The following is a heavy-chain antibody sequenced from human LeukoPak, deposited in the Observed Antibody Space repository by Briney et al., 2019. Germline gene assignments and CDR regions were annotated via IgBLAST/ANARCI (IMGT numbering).Heavy chain of an antibody. Sequence: GSSVKVSCKASGGTFSSYAISWVRQAPGQGLEWMGGIIPIFGTANYAQKFQGRVTITADESTSTAYMELSSLRSEDTAVYYCARLGHTMNYYDSSGYYPLDYWGQGTLVTVSS. CDR3: ARLGHTMNYYDSSGYYPLDY. V-gene: IGHV1-69*01. J-gene: IGHJ4*02. D-gene: IGHD3-22*01. CDR2: IIPIFGTA. CDR1: GGTFSSYA.